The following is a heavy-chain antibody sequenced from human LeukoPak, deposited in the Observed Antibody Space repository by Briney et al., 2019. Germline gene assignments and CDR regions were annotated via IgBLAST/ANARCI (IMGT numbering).Heavy chain of an antibody. Sequence: ASVKVSCKVSGYTLTELSMHWVRQAPGEGLEWRGGFDPEDGETIYAQKFQGRVTMTEDTSTDTAYMELSSLRSEDTAVYYCATTGRSLWFGESTDFDYWGQGTLVTVSS. CDR1: GYTLTELS. V-gene: IGHV1-24*01. CDR3: ATTGRSLWFGESTDFDY. J-gene: IGHJ4*02. CDR2: FDPEDGET. D-gene: IGHD3-10*01.